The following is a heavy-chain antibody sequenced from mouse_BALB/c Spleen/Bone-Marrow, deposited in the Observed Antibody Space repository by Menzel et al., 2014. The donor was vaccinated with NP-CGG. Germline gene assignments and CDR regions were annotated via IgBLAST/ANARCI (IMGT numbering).Heavy chain of an antibody. V-gene: IGHV4-1*02. CDR3: ARLHYYGYGAY. CDR2: INPDRRTI. CDR1: GFDFSTFW. J-gene: IGHJ3*01. Sequence: EVKLMESGGGLVQPGGSLKLSCAASGFDFSTFWMSWVRQAPGKGLEWIGEINPDRRTINYSPSLKDKFVISRDNAKNTLYLLMSKVRSDDTALYYCARLHYYGYGAYWGQGTLVTVSA. D-gene: IGHD1-2*01.